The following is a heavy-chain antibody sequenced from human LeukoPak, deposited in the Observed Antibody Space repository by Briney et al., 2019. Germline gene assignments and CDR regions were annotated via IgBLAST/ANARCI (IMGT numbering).Heavy chain of an antibody. Sequence: GRSLRLSCAASGFAFSSYGMHWVRQAPGMGLDWVAFIRYDGSNTYYTDSVKGRFTISRDNSKTTFYLQMNSLRAEDTAVYYCAKDKIREFATDHWGQGTLVTVTS. CDR1: GFAFSSYG. CDR2: IRYDGSNT. D-gene: IGHD3-10*01. CDR3: AKDKIREFATDH. J-gene: IGHJ4*02. V-gene: IGHV3-30*02.